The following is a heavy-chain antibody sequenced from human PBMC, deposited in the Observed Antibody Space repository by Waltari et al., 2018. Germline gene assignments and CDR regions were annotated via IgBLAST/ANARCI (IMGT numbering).Heavy chain of an antibody. CDR2: IKQEVSEK. CDR1: GFTFSSYW. CDR3: AREGNYFDY. D-gene: IGHD6-13*01. V-gene: IGHV3-7*01. J-gene: IGHJ4*02. Sequence: EVQLVESGGGLVQPGGSLRLSCAASGFTFSSYWMSWVGQAPGKGREWVANIKQEVSEKYYVDSVKGRFTISRDNAKNSLYLQMNSLRAEDTAVYYCAREGNYFDYWGQGTLVTVSS.